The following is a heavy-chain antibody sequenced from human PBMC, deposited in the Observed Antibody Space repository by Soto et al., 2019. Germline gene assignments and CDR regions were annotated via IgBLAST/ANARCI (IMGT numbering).Heavy chain of an antibody. CDR2: ISWNSGNI. Sequence: EVQLEESGGALVQPGRSLRLSCAASGFTFDDYAMHWVRQVLGKGLEWVSSISWNSGNIGYADSVKGRFTTSRDNAKNSLELQMNSLRPEDTALYYWVRSKGGYSYGTPFDYWGQGTLVTVSS. J-gene: IGHJ4*02. CDR3: VRSKGGYSYGTPFDY. D-gene: IGHD5-18*01. CDR1: GFTFDDYA. V-gene: IGHV3-9*01.